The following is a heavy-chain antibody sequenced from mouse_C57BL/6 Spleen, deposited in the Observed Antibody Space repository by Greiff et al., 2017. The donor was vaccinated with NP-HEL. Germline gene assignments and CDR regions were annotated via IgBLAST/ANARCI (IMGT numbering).Heavy chain of an antibody. CDR3: ARRWGYFDY. V-gene: IGHV1-50*01. CDR1: GYTFTSYW. D-gene: IGHD1-1*02. J-gene: IGHJ2*01. Sequence: QVQLQQSGAELVKPGASVKLSCKASGYTFTSYWMQWVKQRPGQGLEWIGEIDPSDSYTNYNQKFKGKATLTVDTSSSTAYMQLSSLTSEDSAVYYCARRWGYFDYWGQGTTLTVSS. CDR2: IDPSDSYT.